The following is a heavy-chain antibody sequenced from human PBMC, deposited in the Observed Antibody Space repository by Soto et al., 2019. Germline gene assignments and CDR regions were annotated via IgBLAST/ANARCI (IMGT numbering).Heavy chain of an antibody. CDR2: TYYRSKWYS. D-gene: IGHD6-13*01. J-gene: IGHJ4*02. Sequence: QVQLQQSGPGLVKPSQTLSLTCAISGDSVSSNSAAWNWIRQSLSRGLEWLGRTYYRSKWYSDYALSVRSRITINPDTSKNQFSLHLNSVTPEDTAVYYCSRYTSSWYLDFWGQGTLVTVSS. CDR1: GDSVSSNSAA. V-gene: IGHV6-1*01. CDR3: SRYTSSWYLDF.